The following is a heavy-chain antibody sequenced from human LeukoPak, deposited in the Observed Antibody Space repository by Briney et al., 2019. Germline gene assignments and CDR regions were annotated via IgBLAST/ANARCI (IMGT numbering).Heavy chain of an antibody. CDR3: ARAYYYDSSGYPPHDY. Sequence: PGRSLRLSCAASGFTFSSYAMHGVRQAPGKGLEWVAVISYDVSNKYYTHSVKGRFTISRDNSKNTLYLQMNSLRAEDTAVYYCARAYYYDSSGYPPHDYWGQGTLVTVSS. J-gene: IGHJ4*02. CDR1: GFTFSSYA. D-gene: IGHD3-22*01. V-gene: IGHV3-30-3*01. CDR2: ISYDVSNK.